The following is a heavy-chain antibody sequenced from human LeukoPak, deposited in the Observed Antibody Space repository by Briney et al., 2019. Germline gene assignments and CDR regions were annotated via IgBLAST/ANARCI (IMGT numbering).Heavy chain of an antibody. CDR1: GFTFSSYA. J-gene: IGHJ4*02. D-gene: IGHD2-21*02. V-gene: IGHV3-30-3*01. CDR3: ARDPGQAYCGGDCYSGYFDY. Sequence: GGSLRLSCAASGFTFSSYAMSWVRQAPGKGLEWVAVISYDGSNKYYADSVKGRFTISRDNSKNTLYLQMNSLRAEDTAVYYCARDPGQAYCGGDCYSGYFDYWGQGTLVTVSS. CDR2: ISYDGSNK.